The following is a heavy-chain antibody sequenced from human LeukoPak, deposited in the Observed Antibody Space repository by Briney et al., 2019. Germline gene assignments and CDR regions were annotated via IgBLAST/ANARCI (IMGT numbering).Heavy chain of an antibody. V-gene: IGHV3-48*01. Sequence: GGSLRLSCAASGFTSNSYSMNWVRQAPGKGLEWISYITSSSGTIYYADSVKGRFTISRDNAKKSLYLQMNSLRAEDTAVYYCARAGGSYQVFDYWGQGTLVTVSS. D-gene: IGHD1-26*01. CDR3: ARAGGSYQVFDY. CDR1: GFTSNSYS. J-gene: IGHJ4*02. CDR2: ITSSSGTI.